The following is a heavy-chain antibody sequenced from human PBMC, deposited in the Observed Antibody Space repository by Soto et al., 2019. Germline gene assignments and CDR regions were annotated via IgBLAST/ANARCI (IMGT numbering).Heavy chain of an antibody. CDR1: GYSLAGYW. V-gene: IGHV5-10-1*01. Sequence: PGASLNISCKGSGYSLAGYWITWVRQKPGKRHEWMGRIDPSDSPTYYSPSFRGHVTTSVTKSITTVFLQWSSLRASDTAMYYCARQIYGSETGPNFQYYFDSWGQGTPVTVSS. CDR2: IDPSDSPT. D-gene: IGHD5-12*01. J-gene: IGHJ4*02. CDR3: ARQIYGSETGPNFQYYFDS.